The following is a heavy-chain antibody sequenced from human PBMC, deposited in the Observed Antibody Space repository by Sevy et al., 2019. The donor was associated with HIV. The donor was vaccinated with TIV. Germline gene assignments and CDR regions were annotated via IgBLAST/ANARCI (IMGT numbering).Heavy chain of an antibody. D-gene: IGHD6-13*01. J-gene: IGHJ3*01. CDR1: GVTFSGYA. V-gene: IGHV1-69*13. Sequence: ASVKVSCKASGVTFSGYAINWVRQTPGQGLEWMGWIVPSFDLSKYAQKFQGRVTFTADELTDTAYMKLASLRSDDTAVYYCARPQRPSGYSSSGDAFDVWGQGTMVTVSS. CDR3: ARPQRPSGYSSSGDAFDV. CDR2: IVPSFDLS.